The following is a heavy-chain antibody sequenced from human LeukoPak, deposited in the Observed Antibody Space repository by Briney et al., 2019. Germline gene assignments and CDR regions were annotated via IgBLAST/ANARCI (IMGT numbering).Heavy chain of an antibody. V-gene: IGHV4-34*01. CDR2: INHSGST. J-gene: IGHJ6*02. Sequence: SETLSLTCAVSGGSFSGYYWSWIRQPPGKGLEWIGEINHSGSTNYNPSLKSRVTISVDTSKNQFSLKLSSVTAADTAVYYCASLGLCQCSSRAYGMDVWGQGTTVTVSS. CDR1: GGSFSGYY. CDR3: ASLGLCQCSSRAYGMDV. D-gene: IGHD6-13*01.